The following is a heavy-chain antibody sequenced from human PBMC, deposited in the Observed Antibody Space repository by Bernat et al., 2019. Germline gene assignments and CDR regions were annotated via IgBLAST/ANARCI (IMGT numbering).Heavy chain of an antibody. D-gene: IGHD1-26*01. V-gene: IGHV3-72*01. CDR2: SKNKANSSTP. J-gene: IGHJ4*02. CDR3: TRLERGGRSDY. Sequence: EVQLVESGGGLVQPGGSLRLSCVGSGFTLSDHYMDWVRQTPGKGLEWIGRSKNKANSSTPEYAASLKGRFTISRDASKIFLSLQMTSLQTADTAVYYCTRLERGGRSDYWGQGTLVTVSS. CDR1: GFTLSDHY.